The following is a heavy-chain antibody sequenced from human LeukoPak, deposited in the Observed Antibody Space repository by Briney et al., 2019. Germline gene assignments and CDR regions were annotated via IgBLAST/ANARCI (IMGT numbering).Heavy chain of an antibody. CDR2: ISYDGSNK. CDR1: GFTFSSYG. Sequence: GRSLRLSCAASGFTFSSYGMHWVRQAPGKGLEWVAVISYDGSNKYYADSVKGRFTISRDNSKNTLYLQMNSLRAEDTAVYYCAREPGWFDPWGQGTLVTVSS. D-gene: IGHD2-8*02. CDR3: AREPGWFDP. V-gene: IGHV3-30*03. J-gene: IGHJ5*02.